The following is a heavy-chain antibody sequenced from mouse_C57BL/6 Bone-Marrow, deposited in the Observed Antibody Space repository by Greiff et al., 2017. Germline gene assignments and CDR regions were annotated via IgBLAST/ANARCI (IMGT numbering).Heavy chain of an antibody. V-gene: IGHV1-50*01. D-gene: IGHD1-1*01. J-gene: IGHJ2*01. Sequence: QVQLQEPGAELVKPGASVKLSCKASGYTFTSYWMQWVKQRPGQGLEWIGEIDPSDSYTNYNQKFKGKATLTVDTSSSTAYMQLSSLTSEDSAVYYCARREYGLYFDYWGQGTTLTVSS. CDR2: IDPSDSYT. CDR1: GYTFTSYW. CDR3: ARREYGLYFDY.